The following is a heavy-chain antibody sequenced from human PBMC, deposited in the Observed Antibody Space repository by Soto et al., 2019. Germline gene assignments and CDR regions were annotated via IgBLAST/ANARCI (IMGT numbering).Heavy chain of an antibody. Sequence: ASVKVSCKASGYTFTSYGISWVRQAPGQGLEWMGWISAYNGNTNYAQKLQGRVTMTTDTSTSTAYMELRSLRSDDTAVYYCARVGYCSSTSCYTGYYYGMDVWGQGTTVTVSS. V-gene: IGHV1-18*04. J-gene: IGHJ6*02. CDR3: ARVGYCSSTSCYTGYYYGMDV. D-gene: IGHD2-2*02. CDR1: GYTFTSYG. CDR2: ISAYNGNT.